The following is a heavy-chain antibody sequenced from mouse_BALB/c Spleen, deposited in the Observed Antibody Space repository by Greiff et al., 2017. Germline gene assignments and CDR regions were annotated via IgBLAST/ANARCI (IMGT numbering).Heavy chain of an antibody. Sequence: VQLQQSGAELVKPGASVKLSCTASGFTIKDSYMHWVKQRPEQGLEWIGRIDPANGITKYHPNFQGKATITADTSSNTAYLQISSLTSEDTAVYYCARWGAYNRFHYYMDYGGQGTTRTVAS. CDR1: GFTIKDSY. CDR2: IDPANGIT. D-gene: IGHD2-14*01. V-gene: IGHV14-3*02. CDR3: ARWGAYNRFHYYMDY. J-gene: IGHJ2*01.